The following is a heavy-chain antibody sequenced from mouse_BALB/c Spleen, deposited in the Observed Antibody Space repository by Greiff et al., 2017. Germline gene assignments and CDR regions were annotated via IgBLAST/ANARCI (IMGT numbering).Heavy chain of an antibody. CDR2: ISYSGST. V-gene: IGHV3-2*02. D-gene: IGHD2-1*01. CDR3: ARSRDYGNY. J-gene: IGHJ3*01. Sequence: EVQGVESGPGLVKPSQSLSLTCTVTGYSITSDYAWNWIRQFPGNKLEWMGYISYSGSTSYNPSLKSRISITRDTSKNQFFLQLNSVTTEDTATYYCARSRDYGNYWGQGTLVTVSA. CDR1: GYSITSDYA.